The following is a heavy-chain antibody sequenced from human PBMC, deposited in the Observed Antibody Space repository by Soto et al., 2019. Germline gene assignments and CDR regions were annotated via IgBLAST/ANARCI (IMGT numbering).Heavy chain of an antibody. CDR3: ARDIREWVRGTLYYGMAV. CDR1: GFTFSSYA. D-gene: IGHD1-26*01. Sequence: QVQLVESGGGVVQPGRSLRLSCAASGFTFSSYAMHWVRQAPGKGLEWVAVISYDGSNKYYADSVKGRFTISRDNSKNTLYLQMNSLRAEDTAVYYCARDIREWVRGTLYYGMAVWGQGTTVTVSS. CDR2: ISYDGSNK. V-gene: IGHV3-30-3*01. J-gene: IGHJ6*02.